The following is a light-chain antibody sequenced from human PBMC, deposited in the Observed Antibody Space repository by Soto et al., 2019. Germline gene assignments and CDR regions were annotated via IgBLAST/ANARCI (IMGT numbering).Light chain of an antibody. J-gene: IGLJ1*01. CDR1: SSDVGSYDH. Sequence: QSVLTQPASVSGSPGQSITISCSGTSSDVGSYDHVAWYQQFPGKTPKLMIYEVSNRPSGVSSRFSGSKSGNTASLTISGLQAEDEADYDCISYTGSSTSYVFGSGTQLTVL. V-gene: IGLV2-14*01. CDR3: ISYTGSSTSYV. CDR2: EVS.